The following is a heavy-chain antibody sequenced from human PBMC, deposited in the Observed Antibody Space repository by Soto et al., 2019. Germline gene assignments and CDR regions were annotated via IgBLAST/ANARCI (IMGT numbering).Heavy chain of an antibody. CDR2: IVVGSGNT. J-gene: IGHJ4*02. CDR1: GFTCTSSA. V-gene: IGHV1-58*02. D-gene: IGHD3-16*01. CDR3: ARGGTPIDY. Sequence: SLNVSCNASGFTCTSSAMQWVRQARGQRLEWIGWIVVGSGNTNYAQKFQERVTITRDMSTSTAYMELSSLRSEDTAVYYCARGGTPIDYWGQGTLVTVSS.